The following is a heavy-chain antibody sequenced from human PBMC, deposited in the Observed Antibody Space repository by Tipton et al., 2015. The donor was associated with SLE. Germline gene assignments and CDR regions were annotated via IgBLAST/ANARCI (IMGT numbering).Heavy chain of an antibody. Sequence: TLSLTCTVSGGSISSHYWSWIRQPPGKGLEWIGYIYYSGSTNYNPSLKSRVTIPVDTSKNQYSLKLSSVTAADTAVYYWARGGGNRGILDYWGQGTLVTVSS. CDR1: GGSISSHY. CDR3: ARGGGNRGILDY. V-gene: IGHV4-59*11. J-gene: IGHJ4*02. D-gene: IGHD4-23*01. CDR2: IYYSGST.